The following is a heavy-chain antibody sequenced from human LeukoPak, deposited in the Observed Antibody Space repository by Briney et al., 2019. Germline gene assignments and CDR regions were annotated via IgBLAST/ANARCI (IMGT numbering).Heavy chain of an antibody. J-gene: IGHJ6*02. CDR1: GYTFTSYY. D-gene: IGHD1-14*01. CDR3: ARDGATAGYYYYGMDV. V-gene: IGHV1-46*01. Sequence: GASVKVSCKASGYTFTSYYMHWVRQAPGQGLEWMGIINPSGGSTSYAQKFQGRVTMTRDTSTSTVYMELSSLRSEDTAVYYCARDGATAGYYYYGMDVWGQGTTVTVSS. CDR2: INPSGGST.